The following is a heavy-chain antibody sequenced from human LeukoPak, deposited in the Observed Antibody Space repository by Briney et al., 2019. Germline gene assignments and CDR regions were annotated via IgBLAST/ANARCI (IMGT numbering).Heavy chain of an antibody. CDR3: ATAYGSGSY. V-gene: IGHV3-30*03. CDR2: ISYDGSNK. CDR1: GFTVSSNY. D-gene: IGHD3-10*01. J-gene: IGHJ4*02. Sequence: GGSLRLSCAASGFTVSSNYMSWVRQAPGKGLEWVAVISYDGSNKYYADSVKGRFTISRDNSKNTLYLQMNSLRAEDTAVYYCATAYGSGSYWGQGTLVTVSS.